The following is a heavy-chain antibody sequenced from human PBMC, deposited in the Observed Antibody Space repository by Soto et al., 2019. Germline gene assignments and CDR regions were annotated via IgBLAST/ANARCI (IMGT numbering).Heavy chain of an antibody. D-gene: IGHD4-4*01. V-gene: IGHV4-59*01. CDR2: IHYSGYT. CDR3: AREYSSFEY. J-gene: IGHJ4*02. Sequence: QVQLQESGPGLVKPSETLSLTCTVSDGAISTYYWHWIRQPPGKGLEWIGYIHYSGYTSYNPSLNSRVTISVDTSKNQFSVRLHSVTAADTAVYYCAREYSSFEYWGQGALVTVS. CDR1: DGAISTYY.